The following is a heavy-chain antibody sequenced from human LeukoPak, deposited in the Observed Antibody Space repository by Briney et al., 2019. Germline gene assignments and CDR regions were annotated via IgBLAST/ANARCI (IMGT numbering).Heavy chain of an antibody. CDR3: ARGQQLVVFDP. CDR1: GGSISSGGYY. CDR2: IYYSGST. J-gene: IGHJ5*02. Sequence: SQTLSLTCTVSGGSISSGGYYWSWIRQHPGKGLEWIGYIYYSGSTYYNPSLKSRVTISVDTSKNQFSLKLSSVSAADTAVYYCARGQQLVVFDPWGQGTLVTVSS. V-gene: IGHV4-31*03. D-gene: IGHD6-13*01.